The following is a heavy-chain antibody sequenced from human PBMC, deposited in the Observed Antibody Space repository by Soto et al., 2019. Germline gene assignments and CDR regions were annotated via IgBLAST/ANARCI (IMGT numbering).Heavy chain of an antibody. CDR2: IIPILGIA. V-gene: IGHV1-69*02. CDR3: ASCSGGSCFHDY. D-gene: IGHD2-15*01. Sequence: SVKVSCKASGGTFSSYTISWVRQAPGQGLEWMGRIIPILGIANYAQKFQGRVTITADKSTSTAYMELSSLRSEDTAVYYCASCSGGSCFHDYWGQGTLVTVSS. CDR1: GGTFSSYT. J-gene: IGHJ4*02.